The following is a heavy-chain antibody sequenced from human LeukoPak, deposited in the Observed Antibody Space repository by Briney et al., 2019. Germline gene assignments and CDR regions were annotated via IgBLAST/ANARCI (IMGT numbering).Heavy chain of an antibody. V-gene: IGHV5-51*01. D-gene: IGHD4-11*01. CDR2: IYPGDSDT. CDR1: GYSFTSYR. CDR3: ARPAVTTSFYFDY. J-gene: IGHJ4*02. Sequence: GESLKISCKGSGYSFTSYRIGWVRQMPGKGLEWMGIIYPGDSDTRYSPSFQGQVTISADKSISTAYLQRSSLKASDTAMYYCARPAVTTSFYFDYWGQGTLVTVSS.